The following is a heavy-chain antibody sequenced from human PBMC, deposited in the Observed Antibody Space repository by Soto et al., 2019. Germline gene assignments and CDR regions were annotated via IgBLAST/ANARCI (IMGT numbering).Heavy chain of an antibody. V-gene: IGHV4-34*01. CDR1: GGSFSGYY. Sequence: SETLSLTCAVYGGSFSGYYWSWIRQPPGKGLEWIGEINHSGSTNYNPSLKSRVTISVDTSKNQFSLKLSSVTAADTAVYYCARAKRGYYSSTSCHEIDYWGQGTLVTVSS. CDR2: INHSGST. J-gene: IGHJ4*02. CDR3: ARAKRGYYSSTSCHEIDY. D-gene: IGHD2-2*01.